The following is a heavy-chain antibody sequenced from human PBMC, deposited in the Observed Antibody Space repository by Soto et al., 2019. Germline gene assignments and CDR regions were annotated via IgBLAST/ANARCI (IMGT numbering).Heavy chain of an antibody. J-gene: IGHJ6*02. D-gene: IGHD1-26*01. CDR3: ARDFVVGGPTINYYYGMDV. CDR2: IYSAGNT. Sequence: GESLKISCKGSGYSFTSYWIGWVRQAPGKGLEWISIIYSAGNTYYADSVKGRFTISRDNSKNTLYLQMNSLGAEDTAVYYCARDFVVGGPTINYYYGMDVWGQGTTVTVSS. CDR1: GYSFTSYW. V-gene: IGHV3-66*01.